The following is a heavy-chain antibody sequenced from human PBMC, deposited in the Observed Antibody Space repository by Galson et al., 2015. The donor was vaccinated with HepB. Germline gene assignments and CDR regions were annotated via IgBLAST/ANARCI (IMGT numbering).Heavy chain of an antibody. D-gene: IGHD3-16*01. V-gene: IGHV1-69*04. Sequence: SVKVSCKASGGTFSSYAISWVRQAPGQGLEWMGRIIPILGIANYAQKFQGRVTITADKSTSTAYMELSSLSSEDTAVYYCARVVSEFRSFSWGPQKYYYYGMDVWVQGTTVTVSS. CDR3: ARVVSEFRSFSWGPQKYYYYGMDV. J-gene: IGHJ6*02. CDR1: GGTFSSYA. CDR2: IIPILGIA.